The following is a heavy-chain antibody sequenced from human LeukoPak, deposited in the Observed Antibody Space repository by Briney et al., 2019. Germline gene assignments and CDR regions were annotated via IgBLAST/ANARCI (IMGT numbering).Heavy chain of an antibody. J-gene: IGHJ4*02. Sequence: GGSLRLSCAVSGFTFSDAWMTWLRQAPGKELEWVGLIKSKTNGGTTHYAAPVKGRFTLSRDDSKSTLFLQMNSLKTEDTAVYYCAREVSGAHPYWGQGTLVTVSA. D-gene: IGHD1-26*01. CDR2: IKSKTNGGTT. CDR3: AREVSGAHPY. V-gene: IGHV3-15*01. CDR1: GFTFSDAW.